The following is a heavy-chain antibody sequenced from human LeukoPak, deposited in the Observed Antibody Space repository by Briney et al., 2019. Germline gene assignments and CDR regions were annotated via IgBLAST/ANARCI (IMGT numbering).Heavy chain of an antibody. Sequence: ASVTVSCTASGYTFTSNYIHWVRQAPGQGLEWMGMIYPRDGSTSYAQKFQGRVTVTRDTSTSTVHMELSGLRSEDTAVYYCAREGVGLFQRHFDYWGQGTLVTVSS. J-gene: IGHJ4*02. D-gene: IGHD3-22*01. V-gene: IGHV1-46*01. CDR1: GYTFTSNY. CDR3: AREGVGLFQRHFDY. CDR2: IYPRDGST.